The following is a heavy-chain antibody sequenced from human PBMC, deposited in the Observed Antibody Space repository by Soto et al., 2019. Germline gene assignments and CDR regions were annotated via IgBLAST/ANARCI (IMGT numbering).Heavy chain of an antibody. Sequence: PGESLKISCQGGGYDFTTFWIAWVRQMPGKGLEWMGIVYPGDSETRYSPSFQGQVTISADKSTNTAYLQWTSLKASDTAMYYCARHGFVAAAPLWGYYYGMDIWGQGTTVTVSS. CDR2: VYPGDSET. J-gene: IGHJ6*02. CDR1: GYDFTTFW. D-gene: IGHD2-15*01. V-gene: IGHV5-51*01. CDR3: ARHGFVAAAPLWGYYYGMDI.